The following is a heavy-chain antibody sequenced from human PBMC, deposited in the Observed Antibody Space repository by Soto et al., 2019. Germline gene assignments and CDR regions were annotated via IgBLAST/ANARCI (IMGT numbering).Heavy chain of an antibody. J-gene: IGHJ4*02. Sequence: EVQLVESGGGLVQPGGSLKLPCEASGFIFSGSAVHWVRQAPGKGRGWVGRILSTAGNYAPAYPASMKGRFTISRDDSENTAFLQMNSLKTEDTAVYYCIRGGSPYYYDYWGQGTLGAVSS. CDR2: ILSTAGNYAP. CDR3: IRGGSPYYYDY. V-gene: IGHV3-73*01. CDR1: GFIFSGSA.